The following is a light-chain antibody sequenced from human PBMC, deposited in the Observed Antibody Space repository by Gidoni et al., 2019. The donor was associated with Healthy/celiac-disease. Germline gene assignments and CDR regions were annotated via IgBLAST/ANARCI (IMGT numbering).Light chain of an antibody. CDR1: SSDVGGYNY. Sequence: QSALTQPASLSAPPVQSITTSCTGTSSDVGGYNYVSWYQQHRGQATKLMIYDVSNRPAVVSQRFAGSKADTTSPLTISVLHAEDEADYCCSSYTSSLVFGGGTKLTVL. CDR2: DVS. J-gene: IGLJ2*01. V-gene: IGLV2-14*01. CDR3: SSYTSSLV.